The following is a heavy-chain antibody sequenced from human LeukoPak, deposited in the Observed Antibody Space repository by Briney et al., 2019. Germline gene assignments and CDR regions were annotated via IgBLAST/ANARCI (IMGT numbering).Heavy chain of an antibody. D-gene: IGHD6-19*01. CDR1: GYTFTSYD. CDR2: MNLNSGNT. CDR3: ARGLRQWRGGHY. Sequence: ASVKVSCKASGYTFTSYDIYWVRQATRQGLEWMGWMNLNSGNTGYAQRFQGRVTMTRNTSISTAYMELSSLRSEDTAVYYCARGLRQWRGGHYWGEGTLVTVSS. V-gene: IGHV1-8*01. J-gene: IGHJ4*02.